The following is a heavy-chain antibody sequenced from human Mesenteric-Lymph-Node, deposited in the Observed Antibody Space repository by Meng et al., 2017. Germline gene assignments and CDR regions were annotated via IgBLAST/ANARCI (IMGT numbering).Heavy chain of an antibody. CDR3: ARSPRPYEFDY. CDR1: GGSISSYF. J-gene: IGHJ4*02. Sequence: QVQLQESGPGLVKPSETLSLNCTVSGGSISSYFWSWIRQPPGKGLEWIGYIHYSGSTNYNPSLKSRVTISVETSKIQFSLKVSSVTAADTAVYYCARSPRPYEFDYWGQGTLVTVSS. V-gene: IGHV4-59*01. D-gene: IGHD3-3*01. CDR2: IHYSGST.